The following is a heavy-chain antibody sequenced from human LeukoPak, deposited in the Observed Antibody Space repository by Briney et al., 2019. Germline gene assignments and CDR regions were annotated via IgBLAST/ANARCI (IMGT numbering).Heavy chain of an antibody. V-gene: IGHV4-59*01. D-gene: IGHD2-21*01. CDR1: GGSIGSYY. CDR2: IYDSGST. J-gene: IGHJ6*03. CDR3: ATVGVVVPTTMNYYYMDV. Sequence: PSETLSLTCTISGGSIGSYYWSWIRQPPGKGLEWIGYIYDSGSTIYNTSLKSRVTASIDRSKNQIPLKLSFVTAADTAVYYCATVGVVVPTTMNYYYMDVWGKGTTVTVSS.